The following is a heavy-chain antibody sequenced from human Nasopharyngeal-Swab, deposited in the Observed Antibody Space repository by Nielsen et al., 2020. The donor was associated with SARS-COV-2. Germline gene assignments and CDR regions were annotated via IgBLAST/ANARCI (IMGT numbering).Heavy chain of an antibody. CDR3: ASTAAAFDN. D-gene: IGHD2-15*01. Sequence: LSLSCTVSGGSITSGGYYWSWIRQLPGKDLEWIGNIYYSGSTFYNPSSESRVAMSVATTKNQFSLNLSSVTAADAAVYDCASTAAAFDNCGQGTLVTVSS. CDR1: GGSITSGGYY. V-gene: IGHV4-31*03. J-gene: IGHJ4*02. CDR2: IYYSGST.